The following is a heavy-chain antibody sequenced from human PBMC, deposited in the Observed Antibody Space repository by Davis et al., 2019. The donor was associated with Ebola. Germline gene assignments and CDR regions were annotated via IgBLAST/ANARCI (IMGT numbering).Heavy chain of an antibody. CDR3: ARGPHLYYDFWSGSPRENWFDP. V-gene: IGHV1-18*01. J-gene: IGHJ5*02. Sequence: ASVKVSCKTSGGTFTNYAVSWVRQAPGQGLEWMGWISAYNGNTNYAQKLQGRVTMTTDTSTSTAYMELRSLRSDDTAVYYCARGPHLYYDFWSGSPRENWFDPWGQGTLVTVSS. CDR1: GGTFTNYA. D-gene: IGHD3-3*01. CDR2: ISAYNGNT.